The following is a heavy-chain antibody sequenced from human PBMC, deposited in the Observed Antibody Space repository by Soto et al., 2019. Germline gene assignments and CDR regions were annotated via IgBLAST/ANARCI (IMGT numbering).Heavy chain of an antibody. Sequence: ASVKVSCKASGGTFSSYAISWVRQAPGQGLEWMGGIIPIFGTANYAQKFQGRVTITADESTSTAYMELSSLRSEDTAVYYCASKEVSSWYQVSSYYYYYGMDVWGQGTTVTVSS. V-gene: IGHV1-69*13. CDR1: GGTFSSYA. D-gene: IGHD6-13*01. J-gene: IGHJ6*02. CDR2: IIPIFGTA. CDR3: ASKEVSSWYQVSSYYYYYGMDV.